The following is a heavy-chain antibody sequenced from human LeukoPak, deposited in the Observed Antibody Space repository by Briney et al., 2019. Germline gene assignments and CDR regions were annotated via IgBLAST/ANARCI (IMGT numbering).Heavy chain of an antibody. D-gene: IGHD3-22*01. J-gene: IGHJ4*02. CDR3: AKDFSVYYYDSRVLDY. V-gene: IGHV3-66*01. Sequence: GGSLRLSCAVSGFIVSSNYMSWVRQDPGKGLEWVSVIYANGATYYADSVKGRFTISRDNSKNTLYLQMNSLRAEDTAVYYCAKDFSVYYYDSRVLDYWGQGTLVTVSS. CDR1: GFIVSSNY. CDR2: IYANGAT.